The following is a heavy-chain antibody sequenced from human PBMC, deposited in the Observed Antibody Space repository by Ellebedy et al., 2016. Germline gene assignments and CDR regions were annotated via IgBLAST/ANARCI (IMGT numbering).Heavy chain of an antibody. J-gene: IGHJ3*02. D-gene: IGHD3-22*01. Sequence: SETLSLXCAVSGGSISSSNWWSWVRQPPGKGLEWIGEIYHSGSTNYNPSLKSRVTISVDKSKNQFSLKLSSVTAADTAVYYCARDLNLYYYDSSGNSTAFDIWGQGTMVTVSS. CDR3: ARDLNLYYYDSSGNSTAFDI. CDR2: IYHSGST. V-gene: IGHV4-4*02. CDR1: GGSISSSNW.